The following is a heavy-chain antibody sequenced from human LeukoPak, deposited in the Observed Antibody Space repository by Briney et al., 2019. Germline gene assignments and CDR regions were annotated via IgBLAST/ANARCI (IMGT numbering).Heavy chain of an antibody. CDR2: IRYSGGT. CDR1: GGSISSHY. CDR3: ARGSAVSTKLGFDP. V-gene: IGHV4-59*11. D-gene: IGHD5/OR15-5a*01. Sequence: SEALSLTCTVSGGSISSHYWSWIRQSPGKGLKCIGSIRYSGGTHYNPSLKSRVTISVDTSRNQLSLNLSSVTAADTAVYYCARGSAVSTKLGFDPWGQGALVTVS. J-gene: IGHJ5*02.